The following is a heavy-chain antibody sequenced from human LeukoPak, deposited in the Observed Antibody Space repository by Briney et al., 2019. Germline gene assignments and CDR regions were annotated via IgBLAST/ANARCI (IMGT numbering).Heavy chain of an antibody. D-gene: IGHD3-10*01. CDR1: GFTFSSYA. J-gene: IGHJ4*02. Sequence: GGSLRLSCAASGFTFSSYAMSWVRQAPGKGLEWVSAISGSGGSTYYADSVKGRFTISRDNSKNTLYLQMNSLRAEDTAVYYCAKARTRGLLWLGELFGGQGTLVTVSS. CDR3: AKARTRGLLWLGELF. V-gene: IGHV3-23*01. CDR2: ISGSGGST.